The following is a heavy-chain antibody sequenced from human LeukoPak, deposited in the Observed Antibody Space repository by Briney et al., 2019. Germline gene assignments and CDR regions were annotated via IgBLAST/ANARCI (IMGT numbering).Heavy chain of an antibody. J-gene: IGHJ6*03. Sequence: GGSLRLSCAASGFTFSSYAMYWVRQAPGKGLEWVAYIWYDGTNKYYADSVKGRFTISRDNSKNTLYLQMNSLRAEDTAVYYCASSLSSGWERNMDVWGKGTTVTVSS. CDR1: GFTFSSYA. CDR3: ASSLSSGWERNMDV. CDR2: IWYDGTNK. D-gene: IGHD6-19*01. V-gene: IGHV3-30*02.